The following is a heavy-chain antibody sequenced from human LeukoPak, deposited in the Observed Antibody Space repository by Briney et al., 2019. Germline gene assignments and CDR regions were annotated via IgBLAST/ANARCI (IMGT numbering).Heavy chain of an antibody. CDR2: INHNGNVN. J-gene: IGHJ6*02. CDR1: GITFSNAW. Sequence: RPGGSLRLSCVVSGITFSNAWMNWARQAPGKGLEWVASINHNGNVNYYVDSVKGRFTISRDNAKNSLYLQVSNLRAEDTAVYFCARGGGLDVWGQGATVTVSS. V-gene: IGHV3-7*03. CDR3: ARGGGLDV. D-gene: IGHD3-16*01.